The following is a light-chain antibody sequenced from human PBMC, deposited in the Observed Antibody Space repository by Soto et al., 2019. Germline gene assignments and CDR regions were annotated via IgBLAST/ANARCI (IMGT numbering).Light chain of an antibody. CDR2: EVS. Sequence: QSALTQPPSASGSPGQSVTISCTGTSSDVGGYNYVSWYQQHPGKAPKLMIYEVSKRPSGVPDRCSGSKSGNTASLTVSGIQAEDEAAYYCSSYAGSNNMVFGGGTKLTVL. V-gene: IGLV2-8*01. J-gene: IGLJ2*01. CDR1: SSDVGGYNY. CDR3: SSYAGSNNMV.